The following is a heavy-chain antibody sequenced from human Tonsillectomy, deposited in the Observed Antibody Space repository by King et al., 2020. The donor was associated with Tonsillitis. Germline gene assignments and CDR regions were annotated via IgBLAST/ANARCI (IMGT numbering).Heavy chain of an antibody. CDR3: ARGAGGYSYG. Sequence: VQLVESGGGLVQPGGSLRLSCAASGFTFSSYWMHWVRQAPGKGPVWVSRINSDGSSTSYADSVKGRFTISRDNAKTTPYLQMNSLRAEDTAVYYCARGAGGYSYGWGQGTLVTVSS. CDR1: GFTFSSYW. D-gene: IGHD5-18*01. CDR2: INSDGSST. V-gene: IGHV3-74*01. J-gene: IGHJ4*02.